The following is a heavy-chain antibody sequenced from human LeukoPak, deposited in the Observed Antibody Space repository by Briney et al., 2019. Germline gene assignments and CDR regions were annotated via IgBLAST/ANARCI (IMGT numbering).Heavy chain of an antibody. CDR2: IYYSGST. V-gene: IGHV4-39*07. D-gene: IGHD2-2*01. CDR3: ARDDNIVVVPAAISGLDY. CDR1: GGSISSSSYY. Sequence: PSETLSLTCTVSGGSISSSSYYWGWIRQPPGKGLEWIGSIYYSGSTYYNPSLKSRVTISVDTSKNQFSLKLSSVTAADTAVYYCARDDNIVVVPAAISGLDYWGQGTLVTVSS. J-gene: IGHJ4*02.